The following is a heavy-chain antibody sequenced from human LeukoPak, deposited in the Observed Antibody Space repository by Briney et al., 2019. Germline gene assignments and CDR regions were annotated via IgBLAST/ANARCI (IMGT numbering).Heavy chain of an antibody. V-gene: IGHV1-18*01. Sequence: ASVKVSCKASGYTFTSYGISWVRQAPGQGLEWMGWISAYNGNTNYAQKLQGRVTMTTDTSTSTAYMELRSLRSEDTAVYYCATDPSIAAVGGAFDIWGQGTMVTVSS. CDR3: ATDPSIAAVGGAFDI. J-gene: IGHJ3*02. CDR2: ISAYNGNT. CDR1: GYTFTSYG. D-gene: IGHD6-13*01.